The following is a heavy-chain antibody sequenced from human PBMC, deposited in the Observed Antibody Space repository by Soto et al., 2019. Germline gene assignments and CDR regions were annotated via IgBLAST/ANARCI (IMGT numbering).Heavy chain of an antibody. Sequence: EVQLVESGGGLVQPGRSLRLSCAASGFTFDDYAMHWVRQAPGKGLEWVSGISWNSGSIGYADSVKGRFTISRDNAKNSLNLQRNSLRAEDTALYYCAKDSCSGGSCCIRGPYFQHWCQGTLVTVS. CDR2: ISWNSGSI. D-gene: IGHD2-15*01. CDR1: GFTFDDYA. J-gene: IGHJ1*01. CDR3: AKDSCSGGSCCIRGPYFQH. V-gene: IGHV3-9*01.